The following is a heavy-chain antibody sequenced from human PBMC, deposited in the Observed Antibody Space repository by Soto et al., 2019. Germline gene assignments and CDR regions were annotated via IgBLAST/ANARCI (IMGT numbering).Heavy chain of an antibody. D-gene: IGHD6-13*01. CDR2: ISGSGDTT. J-gene: IGHJ4*02. Sequence: EVQVLESGGGLIQPGGSLRLSCVISRLTFSSYALNWVRQAPGEGLEWVSSISGSGDTTYYADSVKGRFTISRDNSKNTLYLQMNSLRVEDTELYYCAKADYSYSWAPGDYWGQGTLVTVSS. CDR1: RLTFSSYA. V-gene: IGHV3-23*01. CDR3: AKADYSYSWAPGDY.